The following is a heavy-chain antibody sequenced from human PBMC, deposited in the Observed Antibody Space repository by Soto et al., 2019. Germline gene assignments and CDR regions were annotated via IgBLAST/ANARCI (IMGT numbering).Heavy chain of an antibody. V-gene: IGHV3-48*01. D-gene: IGHD3-10*02. Sequence: EVQLVESGGGLVQPGGSLRLSCAASGFTFSSYSMNWVRQAPGKGLEWVSYISSSSSTIYYADSVKGRFTISRDNAKKSLFPQNDSLKAGETAVYYLARDFFHCSGSQNNRFHPWGQGTPVT. CDR3: ARDFFHCSGSQNNRFHP. CDR2: ISSSSSTI. J-gene: IGHJ5*02. CDR1: GFTFSSYS.